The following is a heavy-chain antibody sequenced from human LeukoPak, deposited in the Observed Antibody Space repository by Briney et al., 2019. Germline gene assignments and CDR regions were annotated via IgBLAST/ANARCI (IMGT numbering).Heavy chain of an antibody. CDR3: ARKVSGYGFTGYNWFDP. V-gene: IGHV4-38-2*02. CDR2: IYQSGST. J-gene: IGHJ5*02. Sequence: SETLSLTCTVSGYSISSGFFWGWIRQSPGTGLQWIASIYQSGSTYYNPSLKSRVSISMDTSKNQFSLKLTSVTAADTAVYYCARKVSGYGFTGYNWFDPWGQGTLVTVSS. D-gene: IGHD5-12*01. CDR1: GYSISSGFF.